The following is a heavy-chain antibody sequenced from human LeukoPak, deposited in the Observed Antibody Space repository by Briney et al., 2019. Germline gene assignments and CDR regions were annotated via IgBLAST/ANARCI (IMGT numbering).Heavy chain of an antibody. J-gene: IGHJ4*02. Sequence: SETLSLTCTVSGGSISSYSWSWIRQPPVKGLEWIGYIYYSGNTNYNPSLKSRVTISVDTSKNQFSLKLSSVTAADTAVYYCARHMRNWGYATFDYWGQGTLVTVSS. CDR2: IYYSGNT. D-gene: IGHD5-12*01. CDR3: ARHMRNWGYATFDY. V-gene: IGHV4-59*08. CDR1: GGSISSYS.